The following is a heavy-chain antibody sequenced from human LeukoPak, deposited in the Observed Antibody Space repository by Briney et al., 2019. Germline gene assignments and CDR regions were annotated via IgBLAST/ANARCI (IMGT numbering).Heavy chain of an antibody. J-gene: IGHJ5*02. Sequence: ASVKVSCKAPGYTFTASYLHWVRQAPGQGLEWMGRINPNNPNNGGTIYAQKFQGRVTMTRDTSNSTAYMELNSLTSDDTAVYYCARGGREKQQLYWFDPWGQGTLVTVSS. CDR3: ARGGREKQQLYWFDP. D-gene: IGHD6-13*01. CDR2: INPNNPNNGGT. V-gene: IGHV1-2*02. CDR1: GYTFTASY.